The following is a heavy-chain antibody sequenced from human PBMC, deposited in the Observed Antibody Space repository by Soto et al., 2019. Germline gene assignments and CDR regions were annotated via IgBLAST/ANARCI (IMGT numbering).Heavy chain of an antibody. Sequence: ESGGDLVQPGGSLRLSCAASGFTFDSCVMSWVRQAPGKGLEWVAAISYDGSNKYHADSVKGRFTISRDNSKNTLYLQMNSLRVEDTAVYYCAKDIVRYTYGACDYWGQGALVTVSS. CDR2: ISYDGSNK. J-gene: IGHJ4*02. V-gene: IGHV3-30*18. CDR1: GFTFDSCV. D-gene: IGHD5-18*01. CDR3: AKDIVRYTYGACDY.